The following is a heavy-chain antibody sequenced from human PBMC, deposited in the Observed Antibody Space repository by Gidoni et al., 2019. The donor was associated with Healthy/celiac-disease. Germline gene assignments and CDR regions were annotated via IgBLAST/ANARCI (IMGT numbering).Heavy chain of an antibody. V-gene: IGHV1-2*02. CDR3: ARSREQTLEWLLARDDRYYFDY. CDR1: GYTFTGYY. CDR2: INPNSGGT. Sequence: LVQSGASVKVSCKASGYTFTGYYMHWVRQAPGQGLEWMGWINPNSGGTNYAQKFQGRVTMTRDTSISTAYMELSRLRSDDTAVYYCARSREQTLEWLLARDDRYYFDYWGQGTLVTVSS. D-gene: IGHD3-3*01. J-gene: IGHJ4*02.